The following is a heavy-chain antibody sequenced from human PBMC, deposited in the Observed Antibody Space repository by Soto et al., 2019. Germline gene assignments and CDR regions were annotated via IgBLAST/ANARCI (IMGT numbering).Heavy chain of an antibody. CDR2: INAGNGNT. D-gene: IGHD3-10*01. J-gene: IGHJ4*02. V-gene: IGHV1-3*01. Sequence: GASVKVSCKAFGYTFTSYAMHWVRQAPGQRLEWMGWINAGNGNTKYSQKFQGRVTITADKSTSTAYMELSSLRSEDTAVYYCARDYTYYYGSGSYYPYWGQGTLVTVSS. CDR3: ARDYTYYYGSGSYYPY. CDR1: GYTFTSYA.